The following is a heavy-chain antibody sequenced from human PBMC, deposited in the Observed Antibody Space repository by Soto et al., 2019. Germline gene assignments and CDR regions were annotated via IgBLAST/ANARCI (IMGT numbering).Heavy chain of an antibody. J-gene: IGHJ5*02. D-gene: IGHD5-18*01. V-gene: IGHV4-61*08. Sequence: LSVTCTVSGGSVSSGDYYWSWIRQPPGKGLEWIGYIYYSGNTNYNPSLKSRVIISVDTSKNLFSLKLTSVTAADTAVYYCARIPVDTSMIYWLDPWGQGTLVTVSS. CDR3: ARIPVDTSMIYWLDP. CDR2: IYYSGNT. CDR1: GGSVSSGDYY.